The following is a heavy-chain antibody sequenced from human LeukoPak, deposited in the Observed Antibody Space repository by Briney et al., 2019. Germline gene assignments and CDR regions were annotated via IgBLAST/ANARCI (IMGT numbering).Heavy chain of an antibody. CDR2: IYSGGST. V-gene: IGHV3-66*01. D-gene: IGHD3-16*01. Sequence: PGGSLRLSCAASGFTVSSNYMSWVRQAPGKGLEWVSVIYSGGSTYYADSVKGRFTISRDNSKNTLNLQMNSLRADDTAVYYCASDPGGNQNGFDIWGQGTMVTVSS. J-gene: IGHJ3*02. CDR1: GFTVSSNY. CDR3: ASDPGGNQNGFDI.